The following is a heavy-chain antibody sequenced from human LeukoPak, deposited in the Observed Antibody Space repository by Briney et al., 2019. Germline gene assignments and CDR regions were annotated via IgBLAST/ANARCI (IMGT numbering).Heavy chain of an antibody. J-gene: IGHJ3*02. Sequence: SETLSLTCTVSGGSISSYYWSWIRQPPGKGLEWIGYIYYSGSTNYNPSLKSRVTISVDTSKNQFSLKLSSVTAADTAVYYCARLGIAVASRRANAFDIWGQGTMVTVS. V-gene: IGHV4-59*08. D-gene: IGHD6-19*01. CDR2: IYYSGST. CDR1: GGSISSYY. CDR3: ARLGIAVASRRANAFDI.